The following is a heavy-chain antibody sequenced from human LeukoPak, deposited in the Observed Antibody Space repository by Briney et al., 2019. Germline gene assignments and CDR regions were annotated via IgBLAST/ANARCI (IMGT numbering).Heavy chain of an antibody. J-gene: IGHJ4*02. D-gene: IGHD2-15*01. CDR1: GFTFSSYA. CDR3: AKARYCSGGSCYFDY. Sequence: PGGSLRLSCAASGFTFSSYALSWVRQSPGKGLEWVSGISGSGGTTCYADSVKGRFTISRDNSKNTLYLQMNSLRAEDTAVYYCAKARYCSGGSCYFDYWGQGALVTVSS. V-gene: IGHV3-23*01. CDR2: ISGSGGTT.